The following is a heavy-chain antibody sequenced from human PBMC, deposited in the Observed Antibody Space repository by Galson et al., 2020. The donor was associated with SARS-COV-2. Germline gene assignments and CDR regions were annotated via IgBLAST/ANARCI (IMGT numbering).Heavy chain of an antibody. CDR2: IYYSGST. V-gene: IGHV4-39*01. Sequence: SETLSLTCTVSGGSISSSSYYWGWIRQPPGKGLEWIGSIYYSGSTYYNPSLKSRVTISVDTSKNQFSLKLSSVTAADTAVYYCARHTDILTNHGNWVDPWGQGTLVTVCS. J-gene: IGHJ5*02. CDR1: GGSISSSSYY. D-gene: IGHD3-9*01. CDR3: ARHTDILTNHGNWVDP.